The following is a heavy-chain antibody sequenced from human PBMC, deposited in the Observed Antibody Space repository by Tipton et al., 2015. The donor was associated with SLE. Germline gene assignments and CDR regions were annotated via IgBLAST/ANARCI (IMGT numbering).Heavy chain of an antibody. CDR3: ARHWEGWLQPGAFDI. Sequence: TLSLTCTVSGGSISSSSYYWGWIRQPPGKGLEWIGSIYYTGSTYHNPSLKSRVTISVDTSKNQFSLNLSSVTAADTAVYYCARHWEGWLQPGAFDIWGQGTMVTVSS. J-gene: IGHJ3*02. V-gene: IGHV4-39*01. CDR1: GGSISSSSYY. CDR2: IYYTGST. D-gene: IGHD5-24*01.